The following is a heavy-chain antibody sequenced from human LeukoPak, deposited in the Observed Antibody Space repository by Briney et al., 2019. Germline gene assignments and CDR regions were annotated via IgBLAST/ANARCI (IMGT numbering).Heavy chain of an antibody. D-gene: IGHD3-16*01. CDR1: GGSISSSSYY. CDR2: IYYSGST. V-gene: IGHV4-39*07. J-gene: IGHJ6*03. Sequence: SETLSLTCTVSGGSISSSSYYWGWIRQPPGKGLEWIGSIYYSGSTYYNPSLKSRVTISVDTSKNQFSLKLSSVTAADTAVYYCARASYAYYYMDVWGKGTTVTVSS. CDR3: ARASYAYYYMDV.